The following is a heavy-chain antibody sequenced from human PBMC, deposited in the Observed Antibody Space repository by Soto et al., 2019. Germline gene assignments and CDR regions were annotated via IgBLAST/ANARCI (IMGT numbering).Heavy chain of an antibody. D-gene: IGHD3-22*01. J-gene: IGHJ4*02. V-gene: IGHV1-24*01. Sequence: XSVKVPCKVSGYSLRELSMDWVRQAPGKGLEWMGGFDPEDGETIYAQKFQGRVTMTEDTSTDTAYMELSSLRSEDTAVYYCATYDYDSSGYYSSFDYWGQGTLVTVSS. CDR1: GYSLRELS. CDR3: ATYDYDSSGYYSSFDY. CDR2: FDPEDGET.